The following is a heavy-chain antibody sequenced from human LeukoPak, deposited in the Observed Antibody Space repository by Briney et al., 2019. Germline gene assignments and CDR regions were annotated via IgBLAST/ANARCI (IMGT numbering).Heavy chain of an antibody. D-gene: IGHD4-17*01. CDR2: ISYDGSHK. V-gene: IGHV3-30*18. CDR3: AKGARGDTVTSIVGLNWFDP. J-gene: IGHJ5*02. CDR1: GFTFRSYG. Sequence: AGRSLRLSCAASGFTFRSYGMHWVRQAPGKGLEWVAVISYDGSHKYYADSVKGRFSISRDNSKNTLYLQMNSLRADDTAVYYCAKGARGDTVTSIVGLNWFDPWGQGTLVTVSS.